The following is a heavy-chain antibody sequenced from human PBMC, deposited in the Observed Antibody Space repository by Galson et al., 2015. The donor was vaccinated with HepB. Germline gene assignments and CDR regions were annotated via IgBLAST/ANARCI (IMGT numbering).Heavy chain of an antibody. CDR2: IIRIFGTA. CDR1: GGTFSSYA. CDR3: ARVTKLLEWLY. J-gene: IGHJ4*02. V-gene: IGHV1-69*13. Sequence: SVKVSCKAPGGTFSSYAINWVRQAPGQGLEWMGGIIRIFGTADYAQEFQGRVTITADESTSTAYMELSSLRSEDTAVYYCARVTKLLEWLYWGQGTLVTVSS. D-gene: IGHD3-3*01.